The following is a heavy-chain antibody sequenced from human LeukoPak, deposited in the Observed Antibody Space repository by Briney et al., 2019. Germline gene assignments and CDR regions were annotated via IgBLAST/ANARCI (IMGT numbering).Heavy chain of an antibody. V-gene: IGHV1-18*01. CDR3: ARTALWFGEFKGMDV. D-gene: IGHD3-10*01. J-gene: IGHJ6*02. CDR2: ISAYNGNT. CDR1: GYTFTSYG. Sequence: VASVKVSCKASGYTFTSYGISWVRQPPGQGLEWMGWISAYNGNTNYAQKLQGRVTMTTDTSTSTAYMELRSLRSDDTAVYYCARTALWFGEFKGMDVWGQGTTVTVSS.